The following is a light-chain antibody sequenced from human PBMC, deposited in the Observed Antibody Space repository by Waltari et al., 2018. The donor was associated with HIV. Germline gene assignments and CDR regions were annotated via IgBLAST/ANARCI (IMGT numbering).Light chain of an antibody. CDR1: SSDLGGFNY. J-gene: IGLJ1*01. V-gene: IGLV2-14*03. CDR3: SSYTSGTTLV. Sequence: QSALTQPASVSGSPGPSITISCTGPSSDLGGFNYVSWYQQHPGKAPKLIVFDVSHRPSGVSARFSGSKSGNTASLTISGLQAEDEADYHCSSYTSGTTLVFGTGTKVTVL. CDR2: DVS.